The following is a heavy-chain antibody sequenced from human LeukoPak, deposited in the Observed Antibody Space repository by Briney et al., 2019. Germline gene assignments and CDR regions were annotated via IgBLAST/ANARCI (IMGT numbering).Heavy chain of an antibody. J-gene: IGHJ5*02. CDR1: GGSISSGDYY. Sequence: SETLSLTCTVSGGSISSGDYYWSWIRQHPGKGLEWIGYIYYSGSTYYNPSLKSRVTISVDTSKNQFSLKLSSVTAADTAVYYCARDTEGLVGFDPWGQGTLVTVSS. CDR3: ARDTEGLVGFDP. CDR2: IYYSGST. V-gene: IGHV4-31*03.